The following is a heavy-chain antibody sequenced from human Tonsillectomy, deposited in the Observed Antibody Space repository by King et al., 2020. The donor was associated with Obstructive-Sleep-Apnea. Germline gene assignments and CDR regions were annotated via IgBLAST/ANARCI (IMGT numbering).Heavy chain of an antibody. Sequence: VQLVESGAEVKKPGESLKISCKGSGYNFPTYWIGWVRQMPGKGLEWMGIISIGDSDTRYSPSFQGQVTISADKSISTAYLQWSSLKASDTAMYYCAGHEYRGGYEPEDAFDIWGQGTMVTVSS. CDR3: AGHEYRGGYEPEDAFDI. CDR2: ISIGDSDT. CDR1: GYNFPTYW. V-gene: IGHV5-51*01. J-gene: IGHJ3*02. D-gene: IGHD5-12*01.